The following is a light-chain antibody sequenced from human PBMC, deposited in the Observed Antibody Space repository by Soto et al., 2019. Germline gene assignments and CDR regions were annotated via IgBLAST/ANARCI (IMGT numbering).Light chain of an antibody. Sequence: DIQMTQSPSSVSASVGDTVTITCRASHDINTYLGWYQQKPGKAPRLLIYAASSLQSGVPSRFSGLGSGTDFSLTISSLQPEDFAIYYCQQADSIPWTFGQGTKVDTK. CDR3: QQADSIPWT. V-gene: IGKV1-12*01. J-gene: IGKJ1*01. CDR2: AAS. CDR1: HDINTY.